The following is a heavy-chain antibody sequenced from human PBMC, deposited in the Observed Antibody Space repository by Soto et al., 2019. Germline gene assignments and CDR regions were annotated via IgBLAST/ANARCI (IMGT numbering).Heavy chain of an antibody. J-gene: IGHJ4*02. D-gene: IGHD6-13*01. Sequence: LSLTCAVSGGSISSGGYYWSWIRQPPGKGLEWIGYIYYSGSTNYNPSLKGRVTISVDTSKNQFSLKLSSVTAADTAVYYCARSLSIAAAGIGYWGQGTLVTVSS. CDR1: GGSISSGGYY. CDR2: IYYSGST. CDR3: ARSLSIAAAGIGY. V-gene: IGHV4-61*08.